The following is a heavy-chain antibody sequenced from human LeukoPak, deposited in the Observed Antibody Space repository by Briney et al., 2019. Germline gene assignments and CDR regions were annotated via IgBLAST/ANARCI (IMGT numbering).Heavy chain of an antibody. D-gene: IGHD2-2*01. CDR3: ARSLYCNTTNCYVTAFDI. V-gene: IGHV4-30-4*08. CDR1: GGSISSGYYY. Sequence: KSSETLSLTCTVSGGSISSGYYYWSWIRQPPGKGLEWIGFIFYSGSTYYDPSLKSRVIISVDTSKNQFSLKVRSVTVADTAVYYCARSLYCNTTNCYVTAFDIWGQGTMVTVSS. J-gene: IGHJ3*02. CDR2: IFYSGST.